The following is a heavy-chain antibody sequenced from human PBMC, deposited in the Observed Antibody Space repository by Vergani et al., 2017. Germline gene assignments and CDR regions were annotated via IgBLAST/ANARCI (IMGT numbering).Heavy chain of an antibody. D-gene: IGHD1-1*01. CDR2: TYYRSKWYN. CDR3: AREGLEPRQGYYYYGMDV. J-gene: IGHJ6*02. Sequence: QLQLQESGPGLVKPSETLSLTCAISGDSVSSNSAAWNWIRQSPSRGLEWLGRTYYRSKWYNDYAVSVKSRITINPDTSKNQFSLQLNSVTPEDTAVYYCAREGLEPRQGYYYYGMDVWGQGTTVTVSS. CDR1: GDSVSSNSAA. V-gene: IGHV6-1*01.